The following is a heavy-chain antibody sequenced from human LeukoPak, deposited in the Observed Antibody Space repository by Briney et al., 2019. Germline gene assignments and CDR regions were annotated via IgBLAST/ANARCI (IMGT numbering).Heavy chain of an antibody. Sequence: PSETLSLTCTVSGGSIRSTSYYWGWIRQPPGKGLEWIGSIYYSGSTYYNPSLKSRVTISVDTSKNQFSLKLSSVTAADTAVYYCARGSGYSYGFDYWGQGTLVTVSS. D-gene: IGHD5-18*01. J-gene: IGHJ4*02. CDR1: GGSIRSTSYY. CDR3: ARGSGYSYGFDY. V-gene: IGHV4-39*07. CDR2: IYYSGST.